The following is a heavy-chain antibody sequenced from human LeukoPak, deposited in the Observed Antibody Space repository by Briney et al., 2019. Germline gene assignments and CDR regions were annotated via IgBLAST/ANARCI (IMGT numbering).Heavy chain of an antibody. Sequence: SETLSLTCAVSGYGISSDYYSGWIRQPPGKGLEWMASIYHSGSTYYNPSLKNRVTISVDTSKSQLSLELISVTAADTAVYYCARIITMIRGERSGYFASWGQGTLVTVSS. V-gene: IGHV4-38-2*01. J-gene: IGHJ4*02. CDR2: IYHSGST. CDR3: ARIITMIRGERSGYFAS. D-gene: IGHD3-10*01. CDR1: GYGISSDYY.